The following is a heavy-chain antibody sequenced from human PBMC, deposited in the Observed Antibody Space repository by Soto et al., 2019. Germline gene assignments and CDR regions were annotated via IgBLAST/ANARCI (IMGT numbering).Heavy chain of an antibody. CDR1: GGSVSSGSYY. Sequence: KTSETLSLTCTVSGGSVSSGSYYWSWIRQPPGKGLEWIGYIYYSGSTNYNPSLKSRVTISVDTSKNQFSLKLSSVTAADTAVYYCARDPLRPNYHYGMAVWGQGTTVTVSS. J-gene: IGHJ6*02. CDR2: IYYSGST. V-gene: IGHV4-61*01. D-gene: IGHD5-12*01. CDR3: ARDPLRPNYHYGMAV.